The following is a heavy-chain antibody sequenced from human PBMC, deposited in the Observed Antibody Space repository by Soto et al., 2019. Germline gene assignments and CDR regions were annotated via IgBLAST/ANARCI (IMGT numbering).Heavy chain of an antibody. CDR3: AKGASTTVFAFNDY. Sequence: ESGGGLVQPGRSLRLSCAASGFTFDDYAMHWVRQGPGKGLEWVSSISWNSGNLCYSASVKGRFTISRDNAKNSLYLQMNSLRGEATALYYCAKGASTTVFAFNDYWGQGTLVNVSS. CDR2: ISWNSGNL. CDR1: GFTFDDYA. J-gene: IGHJ4*02. V-gene: IGHV3-9*01. D-gene: IGHD4-17*01.